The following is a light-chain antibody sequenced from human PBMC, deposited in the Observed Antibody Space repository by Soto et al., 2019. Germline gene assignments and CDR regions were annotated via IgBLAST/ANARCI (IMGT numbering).Light chain of an antibody. CDR1: QSVSSY. V-gene: IGKV3-11*01. J-gene: IGKJ4*01. CDR3: QQRRDWPLT. Sequence: EIVLTQSPATLYLSPGERATLSCRASQSVSSYLAWYQHKPGQAPRLLIHDASNRATGISARFSGGGSGTDFTLTISSLEPEDFAVYYCQQRRDWPLTFGGGTKLEIK. CDR2: DAS.